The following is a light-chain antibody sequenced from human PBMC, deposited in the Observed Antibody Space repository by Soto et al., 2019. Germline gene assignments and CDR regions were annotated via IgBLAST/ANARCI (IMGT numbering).Light chain of an antibody. CDR1: QSVSSY. Sequence: ELVLTHSPATLSLSPGERATLSCRASQSVSSYLAWFQQKPGQAPRLLIYDASNRATGIPARFSGSGSGTDFTLTISSLEPEDFAVYYCQQRSNWQRTFGQGTKVDIK. J-gene: IGKJ1*01. CDR2: DAS. CDR3: QQRSNWQRT. V-gene: IGKV3-11*01.